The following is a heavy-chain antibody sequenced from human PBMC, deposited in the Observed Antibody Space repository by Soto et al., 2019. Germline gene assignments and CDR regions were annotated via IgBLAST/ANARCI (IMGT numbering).Heavy chain of an antibody. D-gene: IGHD3-22*01. CDR1: GFTFSSYS. V-gene: IGHV3-21*01. CDR2: ISSSSSYI. CDR3: ARVVGYYDPYYSYGMDV. Sequence: EVQLVESGGGLVKPGGSLRLSCAASGFTFSSYSMNWVRQAPGKGLEWVSSISSSSSYIYYADSVKGRFTISRDNAKNYLYLKMNSLRAEDTAVYYCARVVGYYDPYYSYGMDVWGQGTTVTVSS. J-gene: IGHJ6*02.